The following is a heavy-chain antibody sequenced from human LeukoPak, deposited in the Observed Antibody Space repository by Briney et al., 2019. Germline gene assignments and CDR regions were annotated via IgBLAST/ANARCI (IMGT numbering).Heavy chain of an antibody. D-gene: IGHD3-10*01. CDR2: ISYDGSNK. CDR1: GFTFSSYA. V-gene: IGHV3-30-3*01. J-gene: IGHJ3*02. CDR3: AKDALWFGEFDAFDI. Sequence: GRSLRLSCAASGFTFSSYAMHWVRQAPGKGLEWVAVISYDGSNKYYADSVKGRFTISRDNSKNTLYLQMNSLRAEDTAVYYCAKDALWFGEFDAFDIWGQGTMVTVSS.